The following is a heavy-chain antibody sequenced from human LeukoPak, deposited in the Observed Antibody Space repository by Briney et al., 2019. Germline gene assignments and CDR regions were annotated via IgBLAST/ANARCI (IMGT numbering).Heavy chain of an antibody. Sequence: HPGGSLRLSCAASGFTFSSYAMHWVRQAPGKGLEWVAVISYDGSNKYYADSVKGRFTISRDNSKNTLYLQMNSLRAEDTAVYYCARDVVPAAMDYYYYYMDVWGKGTTVTVSS. CDR1: GFTFSSYA. CDR3: ARDVVPAAMDYYYYYMDV. V-gene: IGHV3-30-3*01. CDR2: ISYDGSNK. D-gene: IGHD2-2*01. J-gene: IGHJ6*03.